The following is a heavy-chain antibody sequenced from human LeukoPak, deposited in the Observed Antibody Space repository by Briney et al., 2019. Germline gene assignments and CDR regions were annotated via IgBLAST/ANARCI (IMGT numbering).Heavy chain of an antibody. V-gene: IGHV1-2*02. J-gene: IGHJ4*02. CDR1: GYTFTGYY. Sequence: ASVKVSCKASGYTFTGYYMHWVRQAPGQGLEWMGWINPNSGGTNYAQKFQGRVTMTRDTSISTAYMELSRLRSDDTAVYYCARDLRSVGATTGDYWGQRTLVTVPS. D-gene: IGHD1-26*01. CDR3: ARDLRSVGATTGDY. CDR2: INPNSGGT.